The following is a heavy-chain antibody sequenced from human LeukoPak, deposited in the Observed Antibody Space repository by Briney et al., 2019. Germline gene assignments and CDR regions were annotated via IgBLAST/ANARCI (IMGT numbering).Heavy chain of an antibody. CDR1: GFTFSNYE. Sequence: GGSLRLSCAASGFTFSNYEMHWVRQAPGKGLEWDSYISSSGSDIYYADSVKGRFTISRDNAKNSLYLQMDSLRAEDTAVYYCAREPPYSSSWTVFDSWGQGTLVTVSS. J-gene: IGHJ4*02. CDR2: ISSSGSDI. V-gene: IGHV3-48*03. CDR3: AREPPYSSSWTVFDS. D-gene: IGHD6-13*01.